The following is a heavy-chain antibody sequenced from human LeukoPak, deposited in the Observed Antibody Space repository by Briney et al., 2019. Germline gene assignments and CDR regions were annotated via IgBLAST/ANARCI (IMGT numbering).Heavy chain of an antibody. J-gene: IGHJ4*02. V-gene: IGHV3-66*01. Sequence: GGSLRLSCAASGISVSSNYMSWVRQAPGKGLQWVSVIYVDGSTYYADSVKGRITISRDNSRNTLYLQMNSLRAEDTAVYYCARDLATRQRTGLYNSWGQGALVTVSS. CDR2: IYVDGST. D-gene: IGHD3-16*02. CDR3: ARDLATRQRTGLYNS. CDR1: GISVSSNY.